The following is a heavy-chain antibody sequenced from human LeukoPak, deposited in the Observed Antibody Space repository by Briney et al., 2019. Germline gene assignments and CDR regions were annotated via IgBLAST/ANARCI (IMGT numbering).Heavy chain of an antibody. CDR3: ARSLLWFGEPNGWFDP. CDR2: IYPGDSDT. Sequence: GESLKISCKGSGYSFTSYWIGWVRQMPGKGLEWMGIIYPGDSDTRYSPSFQGQVTISADKSISTAYLQWSSLKASDTAMYYCARSLLWFGEPNGWFDPWGQGTLVTVSS. D-gene: IGHD3-10*01. CDR1: GYSFTSYW. V-gene: IGHV5-51*01. J-gene: IGHJ5*02.